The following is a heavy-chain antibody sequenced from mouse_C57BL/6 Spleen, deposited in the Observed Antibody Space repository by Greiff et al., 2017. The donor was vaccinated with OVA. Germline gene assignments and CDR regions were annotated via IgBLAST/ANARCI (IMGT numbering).Heavy chain of an antibody. CDR2: IDPETGGT. J-gene: IGHJ3*01. D-gene: IGHD2-4*01. CDR1: GYTFTDYE. V-gene: IGHV1-15*01. CDR3: TRGDYAGFAY. Sequence: VQLQQSGAELVRPGASVTLSCKASGYTFTDYEMHWVKQTPVHGLEWIGAIDPETGGTAYNQKFKGKAILTADKSSSTAYMELRSLTSEDSAVYYCTRGDYAGFAYWGQGTLVTVSA.